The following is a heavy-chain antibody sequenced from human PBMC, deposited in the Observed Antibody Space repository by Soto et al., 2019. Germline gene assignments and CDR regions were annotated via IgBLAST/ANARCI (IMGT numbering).Heavy chain of an antibody. V-gene: IGHV1-69*01. D-gene: IGHD3-22*01. J-gene: IGHJ1*01. CDR3: SWGWGSKSYTYYYAY. CDR1: GGTFSSST. Sequence: QVQLVQSGAEVRRPGSSVRVSCKASGGTFSSSTISWVRQAPGQGLEWVGGITPIFGKANYAQKFQGRVTITADESTSTTYMDLSRLSFEDTALSFCSWGWGSKSYTYYYAYWGQGTSVTVSS. CDR2: ITPIFGKA.